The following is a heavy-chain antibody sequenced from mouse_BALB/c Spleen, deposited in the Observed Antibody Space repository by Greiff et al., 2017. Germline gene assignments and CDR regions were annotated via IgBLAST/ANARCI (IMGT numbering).Heavy chain of an antibody. CDR3: AREGYGNYWYFDV. V-gene: IGHV1-54*01. Sequence: QVQLKESGAELVRPGTSVKVSCTASGYAFTNYLIEWVKQRPGQGLEWIGVINPGSGGTYYNEKFKGKATLTADKSSSTAYLQLSSLTSDDSAVYFCAREGYGNYWYFDVWGEGTTVTVSS. CDR1: GYAFTNYL. J-gene: IGHJ1*01. D-gene: IGHD2-10*02. CDR2: INPGSGGT.